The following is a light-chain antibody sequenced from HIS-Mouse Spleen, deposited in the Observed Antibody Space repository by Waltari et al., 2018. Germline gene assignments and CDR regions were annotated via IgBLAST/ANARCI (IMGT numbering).Light chain of an antibody. CDR2: GKN. Sequence: SSELTQAPAVSLALGQTARTTCTGDSLRSYFASWYQQKPGQAPVLVIYGKNNRPSGIPDRFSGSSSGNTASLPITGAQAEDEADYYCNSRDSSGNHVVFGGGTKLTVL. V-gene: IGLV3-19*01. J-gene: IGLJ2*01. CDR1: SLRSYF. CDR3: NSRDSSGNHVV.